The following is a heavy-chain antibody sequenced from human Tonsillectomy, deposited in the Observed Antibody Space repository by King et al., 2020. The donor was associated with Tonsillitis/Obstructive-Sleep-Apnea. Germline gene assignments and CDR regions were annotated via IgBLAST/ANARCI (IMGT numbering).Heavy chain of an antibody. Sequence: QLQESGPGLVKPSETLSLTCTVSGGSISSSSDYWGWIRQPPGKGLEWIGSIYYSGSTYYNPSLKSRVTISVDTAKNQFSLKLSSVTAADTAVYYCARTAVVPAATYYYMDVWGKGTTVTVSS. CDR1: GGSISSSSDY. J-gene: IGHJ6*03. CDR2: IYYSGST. CDR3: ARTAVVPAATYYYMDV. V-gene: IGHV4-39*01. D-gene: IGHD2-2*01.